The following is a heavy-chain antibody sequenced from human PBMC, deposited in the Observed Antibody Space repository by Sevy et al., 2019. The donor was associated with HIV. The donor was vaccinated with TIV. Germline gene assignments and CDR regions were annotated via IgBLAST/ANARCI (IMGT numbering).Heavy chain of an antibody. CDR3: ARHTLYDILTGPEFDY. V-gene: IGHV4-39*01. J-gene: IGHJ4*02. Sequence: SETLSLTCTVSGGSISSSSYYWGWIHQPPGKGLEWIGSIYYSGSTYYNPSLKSRVTISVDTSKNQFSLKLSSVTAADTAVYYCARHTLYDILTGPEFDYWGQGTLVTVSS. CDR1: GGSISSSSYY. CDR2: IYYSGST. D-gene: IGHD3-9*01.